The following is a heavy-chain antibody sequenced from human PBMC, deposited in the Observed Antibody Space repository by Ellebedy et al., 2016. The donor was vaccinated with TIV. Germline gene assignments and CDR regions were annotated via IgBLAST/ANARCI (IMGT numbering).Heavy chain of an antibody. CDR1: GDTFSTYA. CDR3: ARRPSRGGSLDY. V-gene: IGHV1-69*05. D-gene: IGHD2-15*01. J-gene: IGHJ4*02. Sequence: ASVKVSXXASGDTFSTYAINWVRQAPGQGLEWMGGIIPIFRTANYAQKFQGRVTMTTDTSTSTAYMELRSLRSDDTAVYYCARRPSRGGSLDYWGQGTLVTVSS. CDR2: IIPIFRTA.